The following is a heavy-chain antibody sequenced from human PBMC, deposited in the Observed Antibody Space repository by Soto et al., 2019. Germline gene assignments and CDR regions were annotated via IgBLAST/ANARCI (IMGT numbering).Heavy chain of an antibody. CDR2: IYRDDDK. J-gene: IGHJ4*02. Sequence: QITLNESGPTVLKPPETLTLTCTFSGFSLTTSGVGVRWVRQSPGKAPEWLASIYRDDDKPYSTSLKSKLTIHKDISENPVVLTMANVDPADTATNSCPHRVHRAVFGWVTSGAIYFDFWGQGTPVVVSS. CDR3: PHRVHRAVFGWVTSGAIYFDF. D-gene: IGHD3-3*01. V-gene: IGHV2-5*02. CDR1: GFSLTTSGVG.